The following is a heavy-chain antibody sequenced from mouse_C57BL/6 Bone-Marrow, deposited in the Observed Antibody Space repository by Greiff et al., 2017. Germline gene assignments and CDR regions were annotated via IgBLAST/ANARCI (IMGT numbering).Heavy chain of an antibody. Sequence: EVQLQESGPELVKPGASVKISCKASGYTFTDYYMYWFQQSHGKSLEWIGDINPNTGGTSYNHKFKGKATFTVDTSSSTAYLELRSLTAEDSAAEYGARWRGSPTCDYWGQGTTLTVSA. J-gene: IGHJ2*01. CDR3: ARWRGSPTCDY. V-gene: IGHV1-26*01. CDR1: GYTFTDYY. D-gene: IGHD5-1*01. CDR2: INPNTGGT.